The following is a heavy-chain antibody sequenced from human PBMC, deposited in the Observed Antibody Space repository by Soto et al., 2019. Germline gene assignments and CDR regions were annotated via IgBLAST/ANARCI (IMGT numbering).Heavy chain of an antibody. CDR2: IFTRDSET. CDR1: GHLFNNHW. D-gene: IGHD3-10*01. CDR3: ARGDFDSGHGYDL. J-gene: IGHJ5*02. V-gene: IGHV5-51*01. Sequence: GESLKISCKGPGHLFNNHWIGWVRQTPGKGLEWMGLIFTRDSETKTSPSFQDHVSFSVDNSINTVYLQWTSLKTRDTGIYFCARGDFDSGHGYDLWGQGTLVTVSS.